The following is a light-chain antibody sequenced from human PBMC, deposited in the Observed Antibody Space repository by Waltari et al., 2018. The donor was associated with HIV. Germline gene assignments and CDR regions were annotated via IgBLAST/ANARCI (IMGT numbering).Light chain of an antibody. J-gene: IGLJ3*02. Sequence: QSALTPPASVSASRGQSITISCTGTTSDIGDYNYVSWYQQLPGKAPKLMIFDVTKRPSGVSNRFAGSKSGNTASLTISGLQAEDEADYSCSSYTSNNILVFGGGTKLTVL. V-gene: IGLV2-14*01. CDR2: DVT. CDR1: TSDIGDYNY. CDR3: SSYTSNNILV.